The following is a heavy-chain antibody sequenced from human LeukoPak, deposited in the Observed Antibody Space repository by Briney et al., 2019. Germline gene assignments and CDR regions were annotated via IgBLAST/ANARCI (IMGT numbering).Heavy chain of an antibody. J-gene: IGHJ4*02. CDR3: TRGRYNYGFFDY. V-gene: IGHV4-61*01. Sequence: SETLSLTCTVSGGSVSSGSYYWSWIRQPPGKGLEWIGEMNHSGSSNYNSSLKSRVTISVDTSKNQFSLKLTSVTAADMAVYYCTRGRYNYGFFDYWGQGTPVTVSS. CDR2: MNHSGSS. D-gene: IGHD5-18*01. CDR1: GGSVSSGSYY.